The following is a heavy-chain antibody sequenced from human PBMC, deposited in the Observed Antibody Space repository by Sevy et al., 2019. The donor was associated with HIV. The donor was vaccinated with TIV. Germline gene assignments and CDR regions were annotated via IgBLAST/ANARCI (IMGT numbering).Heavy chain of an antibody. Sequence: APVKVSCKVSGKKVTQLAMHWVRQAPGKGLEWMATFDPEDGETFYAQNFQGRVTMTEDTSRDTAYMELSSLRSEDAAVYYCATTKDYYESSGSPFDDWGQGTLVTVSS. CDR1: GKKVTQLA. V-gene: IGHV1-24*01. CDR3: ATTKDYYESSGSPFDD. D-gene: IGHD3-22*01. J-gene: IGHJ4*02. CDR2: FDPEDGET.